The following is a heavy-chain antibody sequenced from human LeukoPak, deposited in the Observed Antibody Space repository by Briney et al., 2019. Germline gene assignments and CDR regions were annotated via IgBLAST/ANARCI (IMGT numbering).Heavy chain of an antibody. V-gene: IGHV3-73*01. CDR3: TSPSQTTVTVDY. D-gene: IGHD4-17*01. J-gene: IGHJ4*02. Sequence: GGSLRLSCAASGSTFSGSAMHWVRQASGKGLEWVGRIRSKANSYATAYAASVKGRFTISRDDSKSTAYLQMNSLKTEDTAVYYCTSPSQTTVTVDYWGQGTLVTVSS. CDR1: GSTFSGSA. CDR2: IRSKANSYAT.